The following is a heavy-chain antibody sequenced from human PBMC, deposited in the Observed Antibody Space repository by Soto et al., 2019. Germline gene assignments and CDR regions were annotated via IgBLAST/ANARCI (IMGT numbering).Heavy chain of an antibody. CDR3: AGAITMVRGVILYGMDV. J-gene: IGHJ6*02. Sequence: QVQLVQSGAEVKKPGASVKVSCKASGYTFTSYGISWVRQAPGQGLEWMGWISAYNGNTNYAQKLQGRVTMTTDTSTSTAYMELRSLRSDDTAVYYCAGAITMVRGVILYGMDVWGQGTTVTVSS. CDR2: ISAYNGNT. D-gene: IGHD3-10*01. V-gene: IGHV1-18*01. CDR1: GYTFTSYG.